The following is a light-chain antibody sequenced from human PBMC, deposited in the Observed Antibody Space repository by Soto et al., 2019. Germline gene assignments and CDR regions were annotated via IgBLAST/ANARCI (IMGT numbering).Light chain of an antibody. CDR3: QRRHGT. CDR1: QSITY. Sequence: DIQMTQSPSSLSASVGDRVTITCRASQSITYFNWYQQIPGKAPKLLIYSTSNLQSGVPSRFSGSGSGTDFTLTISSLKPEDFATYYCQRRHGTFGQGTKVEIK. J-gene: IGKJ1*01. V-gene: IGKV1-39*01. CDR2: STS.